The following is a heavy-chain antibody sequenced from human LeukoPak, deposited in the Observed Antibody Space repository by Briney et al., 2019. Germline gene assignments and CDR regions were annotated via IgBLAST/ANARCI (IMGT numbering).Heavy chain of an antibody. D-gene: IGHD2-15*01. CDR1: GYTLTELS. CDR3: ATDGRYCSGGSCYPPRDYYYGMDV. CDR2: FDPEDGET. Sequence: ASVKVSCKVSGYTLTELSMHWVRQAPGKGLEWMGGFDPEDGETIYAQKFQGRVTMTEDTSTDTAYMELSSLRSEDTAVYYCATDGRYCSGGSCYPPRDYYYGMDVWGQGTTVTVSS. J-gene: IGHJ6*02. V-gene: IGHV1-24*01.